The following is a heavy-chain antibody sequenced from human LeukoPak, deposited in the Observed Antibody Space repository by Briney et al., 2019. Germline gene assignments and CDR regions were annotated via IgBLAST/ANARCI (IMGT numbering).Heavy chain of an antibody. Sequence: ASVKVSCKASGYTFTGYYMHWVRQAPGQGLEWMGWINPNSGGTNCAQKFQGRVTMTRDTSISTAYMELSRLRSDDTAVYYCARSGDHYYYYYMDVWGKGTTVTVSS. J-gene: IGHJ6*03. V-gene: IGHV1-2*02. CDR3: ARSGDHYYYYYMDV. CDR2: INPNSGGT. CDR1: GYTFTGYY. D-gene: IGHD3-10*01.